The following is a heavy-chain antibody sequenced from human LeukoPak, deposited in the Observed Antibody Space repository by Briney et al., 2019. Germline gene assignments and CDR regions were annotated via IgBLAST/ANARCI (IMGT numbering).Heavy chain of an antibody. D-gene: IGHD2-2*01. CDR2: INPNSGGT. CDR3: ARLYCSSTSCHLEGYYYYGMDV. Sequence: ASVKVSCKASGYTFTGYYMHWVRQAPGQGLEWMGWINPNSGGTNYAQKFQGRVTMTRDTSIGTAYMELSRLRSDDTAVYYCARLYCSSTSCHLEGYYYYGMDVWGQGTTVTVSS. V-gene: IGHV1-2*02. CDR1: GYTFTGYY. J-gene: IGHJ6*02.